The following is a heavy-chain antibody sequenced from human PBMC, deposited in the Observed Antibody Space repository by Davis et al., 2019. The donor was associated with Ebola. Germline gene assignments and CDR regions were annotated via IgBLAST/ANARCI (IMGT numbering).Heavy chain of an antibody. J-gene: IGHJ4*02. V-gene: IGHV4-30-4*07. CDR2: IYYSGST. CDR1: GGSISSGGYS. D-gene: IGHD4-17*01. Sequence: MPSETLSLTCTVSGGSISSGGYSWSWIRQPPGKGLEWIGYIYYSGSTYYNPSLKSRVTISVDTSKNQFSLKLSSVTAADTAVYYCARFWGYGDYVLDYWGQGTLVTVSS. CDR3: ARFWGYGDYVLDY.